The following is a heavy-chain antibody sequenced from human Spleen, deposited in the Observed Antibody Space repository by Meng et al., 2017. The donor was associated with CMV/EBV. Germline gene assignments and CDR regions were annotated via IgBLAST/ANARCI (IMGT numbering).Heavy chain of an antibody. V-gene: IGHV4-39*07. D-gene: IGHD3-22*01. CDR2: IYFTGGT. Sequence: SETLSLTCAVSGDSISNSKYFWGWIRQPPGKGLEFIGSIYFTGGTNYNPSLKSRVTMSIDTSKTQFSLKLTSATAADTAVYYCARGNYFDSSAYYYYFDYWGQGTLVTVSS. CDR1: GDSISNSKYF. CDR3: ARGNYFDSSAYYYYFDY. J-gene: IGHJ4*02.